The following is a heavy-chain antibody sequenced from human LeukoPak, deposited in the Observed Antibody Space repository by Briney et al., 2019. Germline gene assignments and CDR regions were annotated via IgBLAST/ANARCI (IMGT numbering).Heavy chain of an antibody. V-gene: IGHV4-34*01. CDR3: ARSGYDEGDQDY. D-gene: IGHD5-12*01. CDR1: GGSFSGYY. CDR2: INHSGST. J-gene: IGHJ4*02. Sequence: SETLSLTCAVYGGSFSGYYWSWIRQPPGKGLEWIGEINHSGSTNYNPSLKSRVTISVDTSKNQFSLKLSSVTAADTAVYYCARSGYDEGDQDYWGQGTLVTVSS.